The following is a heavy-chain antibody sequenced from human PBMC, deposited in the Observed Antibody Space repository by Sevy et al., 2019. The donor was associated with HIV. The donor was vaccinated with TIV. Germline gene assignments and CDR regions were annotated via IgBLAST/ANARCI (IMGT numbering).Heavy chain of an antibody. CDR3: AREGCTKPHDY. D-gene: IGHD2-8*01. Sequence: GGSLRLSCAASGFTFSKYSMSWVRQPPGKGLEWVSTLSFGCGEINYADSVKVRFTISRDNSKSSVYLQMNNLRPEDTAVYYCAREGCTKPHDYWGQGTLVTGLL. V-gene: IGHV3-23*01. J-gene: IGHJ4*02. CDR1: GFTFSKYS. CDR2: LSFGCGEI.